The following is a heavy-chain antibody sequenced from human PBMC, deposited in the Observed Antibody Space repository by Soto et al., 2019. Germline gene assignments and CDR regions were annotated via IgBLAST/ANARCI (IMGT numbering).Heavy chain of an antibody. V-gene: IGHV4-34*01. Sequence: PSETLSLTCAVYGGSFSGYYWSWIRQPPGKGLEWIGEINHSGSTNYNPSLKSRVTISVDTSKNQFSLKLSSVTAADTAVYYCARHSKNHGDYARWFDPWGQGTLVTAPQ. J-gene: IGHJ5*02. CDR1: GGSFSGYY. CDR3: ARHSKNHGDYARWFDP. CDR2: INHSGST. D-gene: IGHD4-17*01.